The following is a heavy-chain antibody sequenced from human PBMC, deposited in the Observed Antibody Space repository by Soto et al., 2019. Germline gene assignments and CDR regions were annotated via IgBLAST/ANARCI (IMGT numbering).Heavy chain of an antibody. V-gene: IGHV3-66*01. CDR1: GFAVSSNY. CDR3: ARSRTGTTYGGMDV. Sequence: EVQLVESGGDLVQPGGSLRLSCAASGFAVSSNYMHWVRQAPGKGLEWVAVIHSGGDTHYEDSVRGRFTISRDNSKNTLYIQMHSLRAEDTEVYYCARSRTGTTYGGMDVWGQGTTVTVSS. CDR2: IHSGGDT. J-gene: IGHJ6*02. D-gene: IGHD1-7*01.